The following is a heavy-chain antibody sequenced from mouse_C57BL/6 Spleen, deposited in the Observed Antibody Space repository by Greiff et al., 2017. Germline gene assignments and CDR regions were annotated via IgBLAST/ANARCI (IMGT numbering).Heavy chain of an antibody. J-gene: IGHJ3*01. CDR3: ARFFYGNYEAY. CDR2: IDPSDSYT. Sequence: VQLQQPGAELVRPGTSVKLSCKASGYTFTSYWMHWVKQRPGQGLEWIGVIDPSDSYTNYNQKFKGKATLTVDTSSSTAYMQLSSLTSEDSAVYCCARFFYGNYEAYWGQGTLVTVSA. CDR1: GYTFTSYW. V-gene: IGHV1-59*01. D-gene: IGHD2-1*01.